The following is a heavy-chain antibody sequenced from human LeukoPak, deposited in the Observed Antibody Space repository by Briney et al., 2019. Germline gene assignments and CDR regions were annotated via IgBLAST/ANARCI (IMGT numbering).Heavy chain of an antibody. D-gene: IGHD6-13*01. CDR3: ARGYSYSSSWEYYYYYYYMDV. CDR2: IYYSGST. V-gene: IGHV4-39*07. CDR1: GGSISSSSYY. J-gene: IGHJ6*03. Sequence: SETLSLTCTVSGGSISSSSYYWGWIRQPPGRGLEWIGTIYYSGSTYYNPSLKSRVTISVDTSKNQFSLKLSSVTAADTAVYYCARGYSYSSSWEYYYYYYYMDVWGKGTTVTVSS.